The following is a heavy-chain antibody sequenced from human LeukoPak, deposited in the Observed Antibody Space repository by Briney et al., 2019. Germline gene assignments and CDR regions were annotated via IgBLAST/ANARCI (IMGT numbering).Heavy chain of an antibody. CDR3: ATGDGDSRYYFDS. V-gene: IGHV3-74*01. Sequence: GGSLRLSCAASGFSLSTYWMHWVRQAPGKGLVWVSRISSDGSGTNYADSVKGRFTISRDNAKNTLYLQVNSLRAEDTAVYYCATGDGDSRYYFDSWGQGTLVTVSS. J-gene: IGHJ4*02. CDR2: ISSDGSGT. CDR1: GFSLSTYW. D-gene: IGHD4-17*01.